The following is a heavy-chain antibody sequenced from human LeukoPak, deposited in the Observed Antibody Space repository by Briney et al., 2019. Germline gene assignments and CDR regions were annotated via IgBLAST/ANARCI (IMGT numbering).Heavy chain of an antibody. CDR3: ARVYDIRFDY. Sequence: ASVKVSCKASGYTFTGYYMHWVRQAPGQGLEWMGGINPNSGGTNYAQKFQGRGTMTRDTAISTAYKELSRLRSDDTAVYYCARVYDIRFDYWGQGTPVTVSS. CDR1: GYTFTGYY. V-gene: IGHV1-2*02. J-gene: IGHJ4*02. CDR2: INPNSGGT. D-gene: IGHD3-9*01.